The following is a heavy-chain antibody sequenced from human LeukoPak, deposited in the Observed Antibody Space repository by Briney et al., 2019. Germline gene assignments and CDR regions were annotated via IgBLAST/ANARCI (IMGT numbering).Heavy chain of an antibody. CDR2: IYPGDSDT. Sequence: GESPKISCKGSGYSFTTYWIAWVRQMPGKGLEWMGVIYPGDSDTRYSPSFQGQVTISADKSISTAYLQWSSLKASDTAVYYCARRGFCSGGTCFSAPFDSWGQGTLVTVS. J-gene: IGHJ4*02. CDR1: GYSFTTYW. V-gene: IGHV5-51*01. CDR3: ARRGFCSGGTCFSAPFDS. D-gene: IGHD2-15*01.